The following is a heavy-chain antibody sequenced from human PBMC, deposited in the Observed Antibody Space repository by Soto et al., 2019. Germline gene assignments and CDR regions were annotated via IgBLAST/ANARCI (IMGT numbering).Heavy chain of an antibody. CDR3: ATFYYYDSSGYYYYFDY. CDR1: GGTFSSYG. V-gene: IGHV1-69*06. J-gene: IGHJ4*02. CDR2: IKPVFGAA. Sequence: GASVKVSCKASGGTFSSYGISWVRQAPGQGLEWMGGIKPVFGAAIYAQKFQGRVTMTEDTSTDTAYMELSSLRSEDTAVYYCATFYYYDSSGYYYYFDYWGQGTLVTVSS. D-gene: IGHD3-22*01.